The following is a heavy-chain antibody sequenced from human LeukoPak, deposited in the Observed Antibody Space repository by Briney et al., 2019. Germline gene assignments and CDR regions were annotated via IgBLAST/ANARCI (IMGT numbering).Heavy chain of an antibody. J-gene: IGHJ4*02. CDR2: MNPNSGAT. CDR3: ARGAYYGDNFPLHY. CDR1: GYTFTNYY. V-gene: IGHV1-2*02. Sequence: ASVKVCCKGSGYTFTNYYLHWVRQAPGQGVEWMGWMNPNSGATEYQQNFQGRVTMTRDTSISTAYLEVFSLTSDDAAVYYCARGAYYGDNFPLHYWGQESLVIVSS. D-gene: IGHD4-23*01.